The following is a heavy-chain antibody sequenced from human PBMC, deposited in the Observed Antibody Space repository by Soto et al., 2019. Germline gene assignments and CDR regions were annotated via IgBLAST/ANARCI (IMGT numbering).Heavy chain of an antibody. V-gene: IGHV1-69*13. Sequence: VASVKVSCKASGGTFSSYAISWVRQAPGQGLEWMGGIIPIFGTANYAQKFQGRVTITADESTSTAYMELSSLRSEDTAVYYCARDVGYSYGSRALFYYWGQGTLVTVSS. D-gene: IGHD5-18*01. J-gene: IGHJ4*02. CDR3: ARDVGYSYGSRALFYY. CDR1: GGTFSSYA. CDR2: IIPIFGTA.